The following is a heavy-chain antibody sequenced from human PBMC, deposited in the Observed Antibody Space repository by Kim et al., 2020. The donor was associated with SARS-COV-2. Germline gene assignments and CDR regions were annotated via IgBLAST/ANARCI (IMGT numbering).Heavy chain of an antibody. D-gene: IGHD3-10*01. V-gene: IGHV4-59*08. CDR3: ARHNYYGSGSYYKDAFDI. Sequence: LKSRRTISVDTSKNQFSLKLSSVTAADTAVYYCARHNYYGSGSYYKDAFDIWGQGTMVTVSS. J-gene: IGHJ3*02.